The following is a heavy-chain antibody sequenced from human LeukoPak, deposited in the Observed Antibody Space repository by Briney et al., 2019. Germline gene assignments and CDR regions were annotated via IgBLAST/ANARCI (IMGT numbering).Heavy chain of an antibody. V-gene: IGHV5-51*01. CDR1: GYSHTEYW. Sequence: HGESLKISCKGSGYSHTEYWIGWVRQMPGKGLEWMGIIYPGDSATKYSPSFQGQVTISADKSISTAYLQWSSLKASDTAMYYCARLYYYDSSRGFDIWGLGTMVTVSS. CDR2: IYPGDSAT. J-gene: IGHJ3*02. D-gene: IGHD3-22*01. CDR3: ARLYYYDSSRGFDI.